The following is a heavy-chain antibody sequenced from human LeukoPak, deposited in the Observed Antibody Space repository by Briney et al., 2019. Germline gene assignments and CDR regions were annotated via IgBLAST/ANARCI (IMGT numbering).Heavy chain of an antibody. Sequence: SETLSLTCTVSGASISSYYWTWIRQPPGKGQEWIGHLYNSGSPNYNPPLKSRVTISLDTSKNKFSLKLSSVTAADTAVYHCARGWGYFDYWGQGTLVTVSS. D-gene: IGHD3-16*01. CDR1: GASISSYY. V-gene: IGHV4-59*01. J-gene: IGHJ4*02. CDR2: LYNSGSP. CDR3: ARGWGYFDY.